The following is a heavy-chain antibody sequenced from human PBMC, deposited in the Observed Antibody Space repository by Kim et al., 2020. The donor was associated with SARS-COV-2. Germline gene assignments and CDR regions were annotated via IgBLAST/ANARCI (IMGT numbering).Heavy chain of an antibody. D-gene: IGHD2-2*01. Sequence: ASVKVSCKASGYRISSNAITWVRQVPGQGLEWLGWISGYNGKTKYAQNLQGRVIMTTDRSTSTAYMELRSLRSDDTAIYYCARGPIIDIAIIPASKNSYYTDVWGKGTTVTVSS. J-gene: IGHJ6*03. CDR1: GYRISSNA. V-gene: IGHV1-18*01. CDR2: ISGYNGKT. CDR3: ARGPIIDIAIIPASKNSYYTDV.